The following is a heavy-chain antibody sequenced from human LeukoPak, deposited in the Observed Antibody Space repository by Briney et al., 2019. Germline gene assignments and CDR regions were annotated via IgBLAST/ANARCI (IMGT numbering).Heavy chain of an antibody. Sequence: PSETLSLTCTVSGGSISSYYWSWIRQPPGKGLEWIWYVYYSGSTNYNPSLKSRVTISVDTSKNQFSLQLSSVTAADTAVYYCARVWFIAVAGTGAFDIWGQGTMVTVSS. D-gene: IGHD6-19*01. CDR3: ARVWFIAVAGTGAFDI. CDR1: GGSISSYY. V-gene: IGHV4-59*01. J-gene: IGHJ3*02. CDR2: VYYSGST.